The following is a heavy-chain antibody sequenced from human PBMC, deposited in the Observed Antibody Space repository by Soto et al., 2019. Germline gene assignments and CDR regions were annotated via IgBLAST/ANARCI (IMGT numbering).Heavy chain of an antibody. Sequence: QVQLQESGPGLVKPSETLSLTCTVSGGSINSYCWGWIRQPPGKGLEWSAYIFDSRNAYYHPSLKSRVTISVDTSKNQFSLKLTSVTAADTAVYYCARHRRTTVAKFYFDNWGQGALVTVSS. D-gene: IGHD4-4*01. V-gene: IGHV4-59*08. CDR3: ARHRRTTVAKFYFDN. J-gene: IGHJ4*02. CDR1: GGSINSYC. CDR2: IFDSRNA.